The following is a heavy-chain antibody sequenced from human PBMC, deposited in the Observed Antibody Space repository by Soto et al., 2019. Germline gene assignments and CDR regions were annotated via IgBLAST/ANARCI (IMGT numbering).Heavy chain of an antibody. D-gene: IGHD3-16*01. Sequence: QVQLVQSGAEVKKPGSSVKVSCKASGGTFSSYAISWVRQAPGQGLEWMGGIIPIFGTANYAQKFQGRVTIAADESTSTAYMELSSLRSEDTAVYYCARVPLVVWGSRKYYFDYWGQGTLVTVSS. CDR2: IIPIFGTA. CDR1: GGTFSSYA. J-gene: IGHJ4*02. V-gene: IGHV1-69*01. CDR3: ARVPLVVWGSRKYYFDY.